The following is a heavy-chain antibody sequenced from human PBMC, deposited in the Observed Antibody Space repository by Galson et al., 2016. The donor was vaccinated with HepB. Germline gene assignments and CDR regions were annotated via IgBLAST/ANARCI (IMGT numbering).Heavy chain of an antibody. CDR3: AREGRTGRLDP. V-gene: IGHV1-69*13. CDR1: GYIFTDYG. D-gene: IGHD3-10*01. CDR2: IIPIFGST. J-gene: IGHJ5*02. Sequence: SVKVSCKASGYIFTDYGISWVRQAPGQGLEWMGGIIPIFGSTNYAQKFRGRVTITADESTSTAYMELSSLRSEDTAVYYCAREGRTGRLDPWGQGTLVTVSS.